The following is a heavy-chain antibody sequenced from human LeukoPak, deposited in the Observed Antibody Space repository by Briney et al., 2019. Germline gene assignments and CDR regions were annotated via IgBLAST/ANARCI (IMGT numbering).Heavy chain of an antibody. CDR3: ASRGRYYVGPAFDY. CDR1: GFTFSSYA. V-gene: IGHV3-23*01. Sequence: GGSLRLSCAASGFTFSSYAMSWVRQAPGKGLEWVSAISGSGGSTYYADSVKGRFTISRDNSKNTLYLQMNSLRAEDTAVYYCASRGRYYVGPAFDYWGQGTLVSVFS. D-gene: IGHD1-26*01. CDR2: ISGSGGST. J-gene: IGHJ4*02.